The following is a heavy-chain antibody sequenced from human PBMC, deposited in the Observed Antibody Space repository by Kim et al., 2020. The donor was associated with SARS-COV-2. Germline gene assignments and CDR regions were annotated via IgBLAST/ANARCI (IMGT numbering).Heavy chain of an antibody. CDR3: AKELRDGYSRNHYYGMDV. J-gene: IGHJ6*02. Sequence: GGSLRLSCAASGFTFSRHGMHWVRQAPGKGLEWVAVISYDGSKKYYADSVKGRFTISRDSSENTLYLQMNSLRAEDTAVYYCAKELRDGYSRNHYYGMDVWGQGTTVTVSS. CDR2: ISYDGSKK. V-gene: IGHV3-30*18. D-gene: IGHD2-15*01. CDR1: GFTFSRHG.